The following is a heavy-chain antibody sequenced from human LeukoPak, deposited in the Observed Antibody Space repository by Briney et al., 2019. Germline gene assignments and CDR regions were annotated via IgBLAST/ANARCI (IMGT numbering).Heavy chain of an antibody. CDR2: IYHSGST. J-gene: IGHJ5*02. CDR1: GGSISSGGYY. CDR3: ARADTRYCGGDCYDWFDP. V-gene: IGHV4-31*03. Sequence: SQTLSLTCTVSGGSISSGGYYWSWIRQHPGKGLEWIGYIYHSGSTYYNPSLKSRVTISVDTSKNQFSLKLSSVTAADTAVYYCARADTRYCGGDCYDWFDPWGQGTLVTVSS. D-gene: IGHD2-21*02.